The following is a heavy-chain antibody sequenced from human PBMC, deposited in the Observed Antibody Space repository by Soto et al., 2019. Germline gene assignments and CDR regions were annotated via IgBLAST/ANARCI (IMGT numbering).Heavy chain of an antibody. D-gene: IGHD6-13*01. CDR3: ERAVRWAAGIPTFDP. J-gene: IGHJ5*02. CDR1: GGTFSSYT. V-gene: IGHV1-69*02. CDR2: IIPILGIA. Sequence: SVKVSCKASGGTFSSYTISWVRQAPGQGLEWMGRIIPILGIANYAQKFQGRVTITADKSTSTAYMELSSLRSEDTAVYYCERAVRWAAGIPTFDPWGQGTLVTVS.